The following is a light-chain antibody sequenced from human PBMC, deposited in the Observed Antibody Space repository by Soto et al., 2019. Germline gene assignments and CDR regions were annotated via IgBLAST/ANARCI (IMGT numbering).Light chain of an antibody. V-gene: IGLV2-14*03. CDR3: SSYTSSSTRGV. CDR1: STDFGGYDH. Sequence: QSVLTQPASVSGSPGQSITISCTGTSTDFGGYDHVSWYQHHPGKAPKLMIYDVSNRPSGVSNRFSGSKSGNTASLTISGLQAEDEADYYCSSYTSSSTRGVFGTGTKVTVL. J-gene: IGLJ1*01. CDR2: DVS.